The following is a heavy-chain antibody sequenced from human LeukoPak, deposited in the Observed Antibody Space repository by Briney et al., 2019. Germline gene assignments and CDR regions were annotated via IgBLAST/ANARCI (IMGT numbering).Heavy chain of an antibody. V-gene: IGHV4-34*01. CDR3: ARGSYYDGSGLPFDN. CDR2: INQSGST. D-gene: IGHD3-22*01. CDR1: GASLSSYY. J-gene: IGHJ4*02. Sequence: SETLSLTCAVYGASLSSYYWSWIRQPPGKGLEWIGEINQSGSTNYNPSLKSRVSISVDTSKNQCSLNLTSVTAADTAVYYCARGSYYDGSGLPFDNWGQGTLVTVSS.